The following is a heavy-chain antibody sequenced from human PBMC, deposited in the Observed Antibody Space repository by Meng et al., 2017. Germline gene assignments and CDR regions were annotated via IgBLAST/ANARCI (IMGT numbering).Heavy chain of an antibody. J-gene: IGHJ4*02. CDR1: GGSISSYY. CDR3: ARGVQCSTSCYIDY. V-gene: IGHV4-59*12. CDR2: IYYSGST. Sequence: QVMRQESGPGLVRPSEPLSLPCTASGGSISSYYWSWIRQPPGKGLEWIGYIYYSGSTNYNPSLKSRVTISVDTSKNQFSLKLSSVTAADTAVYYCARGVQCSTSCYIDYWGQGTLVTVSS. D-gene: IGHD2-2*02.